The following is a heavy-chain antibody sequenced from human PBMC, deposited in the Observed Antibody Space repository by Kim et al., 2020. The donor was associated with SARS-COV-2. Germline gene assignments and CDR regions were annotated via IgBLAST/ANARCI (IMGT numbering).Heavy chain of an antibody. Sequence: GGSLRLSCAASGFTFSDYWMTWVRQAPGKGLEWVANIKYDGSEKYYVDSVKGRFTISRDSAKNSLYVQMNSLRAEDTVVYYCARDLGGGYSFGPNYWGQGTLVTVSS. CDR2: IKYDGSEK. D-gene: IGHD5-18*01. CDR1: GFTFSDYW. V-gene: IGHV3-7*01. J-gene: IGHJ4*02. CDR3: ARDLGGGYSFGPNY.